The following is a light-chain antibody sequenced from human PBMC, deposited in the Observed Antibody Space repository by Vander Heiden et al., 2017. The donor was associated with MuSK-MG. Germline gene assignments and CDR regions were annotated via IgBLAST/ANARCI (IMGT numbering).Light chain of an antibody. Sequence: IQMTQSPSSVSASVGDRVTITCRASRGISSWLAWYQQKPGKAPKLLIYAASSLQSGVPSRFSGSGSGTDFTLTISSLQAEDFATYYCQQDHSFPWTFGQGTKVEIK. CDR1: RGISSW. V-gene: IGKV1-12*01. J-gene: IGKJ1*01. CDR3: QQDHSFPWT. CDR2: AAS.